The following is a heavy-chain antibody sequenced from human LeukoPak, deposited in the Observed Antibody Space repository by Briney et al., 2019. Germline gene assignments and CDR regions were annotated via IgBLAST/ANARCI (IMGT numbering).Heavy chain of an antibody. J-gene: IGHJ3*02. D-gene: IGHD4-17*01. V-gene: IGHV3-53*01. CDR1: GFTVSSNY. CDR3: ARGYYGDPDAFDI. Sequence: GSLRLSCAASGFTVSSNYMSWVRQAPGKGLEWVSVVYSGGSTYYADSVKGRLTISRDNSKNTLYLQMNSLRAEDTAVYYCARGYYGDPDAFDIWGQGTMVTVSS. CDR2: VYSGGST.